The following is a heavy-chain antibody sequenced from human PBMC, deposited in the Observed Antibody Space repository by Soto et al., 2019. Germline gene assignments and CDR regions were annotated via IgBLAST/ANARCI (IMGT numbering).Heavy chain of an antibody. CDR3: AKDRRAGGNSAFYFDF. Sequence: GGSLRLSCAASGFKFSNYAMSWVRQAPGKGLEWVPLISATGGGTYYADSVKGRFTISRDNSHNTLYLQVHSLTAEDTAVYYCAKDRRAGGNSAFYFDFWGQGAQVTSPQ. V-gene: IGHV3-23*01. D-gene: IGHD3-16*01. CDR1: GFKFSNYA. J-gene: IGHJ4*02. CDR2: ISATGGGT.